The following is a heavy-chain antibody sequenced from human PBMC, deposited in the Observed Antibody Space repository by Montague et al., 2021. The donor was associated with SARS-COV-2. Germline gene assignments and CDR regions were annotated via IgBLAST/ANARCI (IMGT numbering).Heavy chain of an antibody. CDR3: ARTNYDFWRGHQRGGAFDI. Sequence: SETLSLTCTVSDGSISHYYWNWIRQPPGKGLEWIGYIHFSGSTNYNPSLKSRVAISLDSSENQFSLKLSSVTAADTAVYYCARTNYDFWRGHQRGGAFDIWGQGTMVTVSS. D-gene: IGHD3-3*01. J-gene: IGHJ3*02. CDR2: IHFSGST. CDR1: DGSISHYY. V-gene: IGHV4-59*08.